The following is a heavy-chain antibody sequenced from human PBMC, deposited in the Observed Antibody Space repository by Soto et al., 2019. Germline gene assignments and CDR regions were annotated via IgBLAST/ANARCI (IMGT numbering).Heavy chain of an antibody. V-gene: IGHV3-11*01. CDR2: ISGSSTTI. D-gene: IGHD3-10*01. CDR1: GFTLSDYY. CDR3: ARDIRGAY. Sequence: VQLLESGGGLVKIGGSLRLSCAASGFTLSDYYMTWIRQVPGKGLEWVSYISGSSTTIYYADSVKGRFTISRDNAKNSLYLQMNSLRAEDTAVYYCARDIRGAYWGQGTLVTVSS. J-gene: IGHJ4*02.